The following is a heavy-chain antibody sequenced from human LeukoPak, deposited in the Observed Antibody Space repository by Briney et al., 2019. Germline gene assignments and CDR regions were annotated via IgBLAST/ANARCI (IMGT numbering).Heavy chain of an antibody. CDR1: GYTFTSYG. D-gene: IGHD1-1*01. CDR2: ITAYNGNA. Sequence: ASVKVSCKASGYTFTSYGISWVRQAPGQGLEWMAWITAYNGNANYAQKFQGRVTMTTDTSTCTAYMELRSLRSDDTAVYYCARAPERLGWFDPWGQGTLVTVSS. CDR3: ARAPERLGWFDP. J-gene: IGHJ5*02. V-gene: IGHV1-18*01.